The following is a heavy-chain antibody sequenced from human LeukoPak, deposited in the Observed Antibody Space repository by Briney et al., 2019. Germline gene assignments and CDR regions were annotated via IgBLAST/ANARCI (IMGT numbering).Heavy chain of an antibody. J-gene: IGHJ5*01. CDR3: GGHRS. CDR2: HDYGANT. CDR1: GVSISSSSDY. Sequence: SETLSLTCTVSGVSISSSSDYWGWIRQPPGKGLEWIGSHDYGANTNYNPSLKIRVTVSVDTSNNQFSLNVNSVTAADTAVYYCGGHRSWG. V-gene: IGHV4-39*01.